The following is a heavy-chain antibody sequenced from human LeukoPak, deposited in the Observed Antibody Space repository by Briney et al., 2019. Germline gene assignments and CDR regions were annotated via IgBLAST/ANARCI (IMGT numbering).Heavy chain of an antibody. J-gene: IGHJ6*02. CDR3: ARNRGPVVVVAATHRRSYGMDV. Sequence: ASVKVSCKASGYTFTSYYMHWVRQAPGQGLEWMGIINPSGGSTSYAQKFQGRVTMTRDTSISTAYMELSRLRSDDTAVYYCARNRGPVVVVAATHRRSYGMDVWGQGTTVTVSS. D-gene: IGHD2-15*01. CDR1: GYTFTSYY. CDR2: INPSGGST. V-gene: IGHV1-46*01.